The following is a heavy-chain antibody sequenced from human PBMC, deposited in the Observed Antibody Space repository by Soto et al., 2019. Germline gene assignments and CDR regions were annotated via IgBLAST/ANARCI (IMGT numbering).Heavy chain of an antibody. V-gene: IGHV3-23*01. CDR3: VRDGGEYYDTESLVLDK. J-gene: IGHJ4*02. Sequence: VASLRLSFAASGFTFSSYAMSWVRQAPGKGLEWVSAISGSGGSTYYADSVKGRFTISRDNSKNTLYLQMNSLRAEDTATYYCVRDGGEYYDTESLVLDKWGPGTLGT. CDR2: ISGSGGST. CDR1: GFTFSSYA. D-gene: IGHD3-22*01.